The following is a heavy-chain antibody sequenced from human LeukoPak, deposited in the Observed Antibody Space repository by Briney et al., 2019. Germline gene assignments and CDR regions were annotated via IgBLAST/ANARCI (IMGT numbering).Heavy chain of an antibody. D-gene: IGHD1-26*01. J-gene: IGHJ4*02. CDR3: ARIPYSGSYGYFDY. Sequence: SETLSLTCTVSGGSISSSSYYWGWIRQPPGKGLEWTGSIYYSGSTYYNPSLKSRVTISVDTSKNQFSLKLSSVTAADTAVYYCARIPYSGSYGYFDYWGQGTLVTVSS. V-gene: IGHV4-39*01. CDR1: GGSISSSSYY. CDR2: IYYSGST.